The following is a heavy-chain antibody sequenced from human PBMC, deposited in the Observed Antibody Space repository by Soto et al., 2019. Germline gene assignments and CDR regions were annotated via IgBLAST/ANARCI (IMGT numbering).Heavy chain of an antibody. CDR2: INAGNGNT. CDR3: ARGVGSGTYYNQYNWFDP. V-gene: IGHV1-3*01. D-gene: IGHD3-10*01. Sequence: ASVKVSCKASGYTFTSYAMDWVRQAPGQRLEWMGWINAGNGNTNHAQKLQGRVTMTTDTSTSTAYMELRSLRSDDTAVYYCARGVGSGTYYNQYNWFDPWGQGTLVTVSS. CDR1: GYTFTSYA. J-gene: IGHJ5*02.